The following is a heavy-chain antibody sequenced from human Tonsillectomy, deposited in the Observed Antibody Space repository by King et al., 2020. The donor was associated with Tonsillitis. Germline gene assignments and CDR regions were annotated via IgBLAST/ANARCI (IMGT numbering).Heavy chain of an antibody. CDR3: ARVEITIFGVVSDY. D-gene: IGHD3-3*01. Sequence: VQLQQWGAGLLKPSETLSLTCAVYGGSFSGYYWSWIRQPPGKGLEWIGEINHSGSTNYNPSLKSRVTISADTSKNQFSLKLSSVTAADTAVYYWARVEITIFGVVSDYWGQGTLVTVSS. V-gene: IGHV4-34*01. J-gene: IGHJ4*02. CDR2: INHSGST. CDR1: GGSFSGYY.